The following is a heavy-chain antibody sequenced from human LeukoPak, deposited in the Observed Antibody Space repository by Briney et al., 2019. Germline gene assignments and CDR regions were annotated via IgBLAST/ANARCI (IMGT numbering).Heavy chain of an antibody. CDR1: GFTVSSNY. CDR3: ARFGPVDSSRYWDY. Sequence: PGGSLRLSCAASGFTVSSNYMSWVRQAPGKGLEWVSVIYSGGSTYYADSVKGRFTISRHNSKNTLYLQMNSLRAEDTAVYYCARFGPVDSSRYWDYWGQGTLVTVSS. J-gene: IGHJ4*02. D-gene: IGHD3-22*01. V-gene: IGHV3-53*04. CDR2: IYSGGST.